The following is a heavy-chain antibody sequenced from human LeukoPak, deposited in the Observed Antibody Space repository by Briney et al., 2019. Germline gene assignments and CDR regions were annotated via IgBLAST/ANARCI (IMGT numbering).Heavy chain of an antibody. CDR3: ARERPNMCYFNY. J-gene: IGHJ4*02. CDR2: ISPSAGST. D-gene: IGHD1/OR15-1a*01. CDR1: GYTFTSYY. Sequence: ASVKVSCKASGYTFTSYYVHWVRQAPGQGPDYMGIISPSAGSTNYAQEFQGRITMTRDTSTSTVYMELSSLVSEDTAVYYCARERPNMCYFNYWGQGTLVTVSS. V-gene: IGHV1-46*01.